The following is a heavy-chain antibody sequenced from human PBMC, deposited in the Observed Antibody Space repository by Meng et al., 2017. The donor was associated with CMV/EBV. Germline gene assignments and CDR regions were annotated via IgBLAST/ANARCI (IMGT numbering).Heavy chain of an antibody. V-gene: IGHV1-69*01. J-gene: IGHJ1*01. CDR1: GGTFSSYS. CDR3: AREKIISRFAYFHH. Sequence: QIQLVQSGAEVKKPGSSVKVSCKASGGTFSSYSISWVRQAPGQGLEWMGAITPLFGTSTYAEKFQGRVMITADESTRTAYMELSSLKSDDTAVYYCAREKIISRFAYFHHWGQGTLVTVSS. D-gene: IGHD3-10*01. CDR2: ITPLFGTS.